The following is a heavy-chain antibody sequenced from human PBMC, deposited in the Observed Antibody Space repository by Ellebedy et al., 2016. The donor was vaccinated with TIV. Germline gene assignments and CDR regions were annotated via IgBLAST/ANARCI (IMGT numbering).Heavy chain of an antibody. CDR2: IKQDGSEI. J-gene: IGHJ4*02. Sequence: RGSLRLSCAASGFTFSSYWMSWVRQAPGKGLEWVANIKQDGSEIYHLDSVKGRFTISRDNAKNSLYLQMNSLRVEDTAVFYCARYGGGNSIWYWGQGTRVTVSS. CDR1: GFTFSSYW. CDR3: ARYGGGNSIWY. V-gene: IGHV3-7*01. D-gene: IGHD4-23*01.